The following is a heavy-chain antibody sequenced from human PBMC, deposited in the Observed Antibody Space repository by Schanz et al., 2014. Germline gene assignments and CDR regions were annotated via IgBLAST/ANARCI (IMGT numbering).Heavy chain of an antibody. CDR2: ISGSGGST. V-gene: IGHV3-23*01. CDR3: ARDGYSVVVISPTESFDI. Sequence: EVQLLESGGGLIQPGGSLRLSCAASGFNFSDYAMCWVRQAPGKGLEWVSAISGSGGSTYYADSVKGRFTISRDNSKNTLYLQMNSLRAEDTAVYYCARDGYSVVVISPTESFDIWGQGTMVTVSP. J-gene: IGHJ3*02. D-gene: IGHD2-21*01. CDR1: GFNFSDYA.